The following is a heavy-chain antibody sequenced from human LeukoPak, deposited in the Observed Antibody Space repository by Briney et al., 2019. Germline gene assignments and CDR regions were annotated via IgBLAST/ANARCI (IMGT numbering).Heavy chain of an antibody. CDR1: GFTFDDYG. V-gene: IGHV3-20*04. CDR3: ARGRLYCYDSSGYLLMDYFDY. D-gene: IGHD3-22*01. CDR2: INWNGGST. Sequence: GGSLRLSCAASGFTFDDYGMSWVRQAPGKGLEWVSGINWNGGSTGYADSVKGRFTISRDNAKNSLYLQMNSLRAEDTALYYCARGRLYCYDSSGYLLMDYFDYWGQGTLVTVSS. J-gene: IGHJ4*02.